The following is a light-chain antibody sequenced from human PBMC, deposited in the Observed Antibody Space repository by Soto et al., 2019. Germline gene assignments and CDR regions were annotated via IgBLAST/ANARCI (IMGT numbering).Light chain of an antibody. Sequence: QSALTQPASVSGSPGQSITISCIGTSSDVGGYNYVSWYQQHPGKAPKLIIQDVSNRPSGVSHRFSGSKSGNTASLTISGLQAEDEADYYCSSYSSSTTLVVFGGGTKVTVL. J-gene: IGLJ2*01. CDR1: SSDVGGYNY. V-gene: IGLV2-14*01. CDR2: DVS. CDR3: SSYSSSTTLVV.